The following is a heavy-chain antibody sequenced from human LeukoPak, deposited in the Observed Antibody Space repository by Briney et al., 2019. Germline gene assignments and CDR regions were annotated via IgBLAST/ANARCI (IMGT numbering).Heavy chain of an antibody. CDR3: ARAHIAVAARYWFDP. D-gene: IGHD6-19*01. CDR2: IYYSGST. J-gene: IGHJ5*02. V-gene: IGHV4-59*06. Sequence: SETLSLTCTVSGGSISSYYWSWIRQHPGKGLEWIGYIYYSGSTYYNPSLKSRVTISVDTSKNQFSLKLSSVTAADTAVYYCARAHIAVAARYWFDPWGQGTLVTVSS. CDR1: GGSISSYY.